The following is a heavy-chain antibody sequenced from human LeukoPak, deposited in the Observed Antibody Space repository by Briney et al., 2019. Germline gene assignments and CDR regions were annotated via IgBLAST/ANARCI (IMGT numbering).Heavy chain of an antibody. CDR3: ARDDYDSRGGAFDI. Sequence: SVKVSCKASGYTFTSYGISWVRQAPGQGLEWMGGIIPIFGTANYAQKFQGRVTITADESTSTAYMELSSLRSEDTAVYYCARDDYDSRGGAFDIWGQGTMVTVSS. J-gene: IGHJ3*02. V-gene: IGHV1-69*13. D-gene: IGHD3-22*01. CDR2: IIPIFGTA. CDR1: GYTFTSYG.